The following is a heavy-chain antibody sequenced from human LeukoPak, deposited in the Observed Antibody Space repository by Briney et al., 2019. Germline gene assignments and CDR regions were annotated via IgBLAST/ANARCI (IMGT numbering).Heavy chain of an antibody. CDR1: GDTFSRYA. V-gene: IGHV1-69*04. J-gene: IGHJ4*02. D-gene: IGHD2-2*01. CDR3: ARDRCSSTNCYGGLGCSFDY. Sequence: SVKVSCKTSGDTFSRYAISWVRQAPGQGLEWMGRFIPLLGIANYAQKFQGRLTITADKSTTTAYMELSSLKSEDTAVYYCARDRCSSTNCYGGLGCSFDYWGQGTLVTVSS. CDR2: FIPLLGIA.